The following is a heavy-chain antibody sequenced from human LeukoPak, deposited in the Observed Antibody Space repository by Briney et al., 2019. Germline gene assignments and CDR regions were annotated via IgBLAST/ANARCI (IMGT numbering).Heavy chain of an antibody. V-gene: IGHV4-39*01. Sequence: PSETLSPTCTVSGGPISSSSYYWGWIRQPPGKGLEWIGSIYYSGSTYYNPSLKSRVTISVDTSKNQFSLKLSSVTAADTAVYYCARSGFPDAFDIWGQGTMVTVSS. CDR3: ARSGFPDAFDI. CDR2: IYYSGST. D-gene: IGHD1-26*01. J-gene: IGHJ3*02. CDR1: GGPISSSSYY.